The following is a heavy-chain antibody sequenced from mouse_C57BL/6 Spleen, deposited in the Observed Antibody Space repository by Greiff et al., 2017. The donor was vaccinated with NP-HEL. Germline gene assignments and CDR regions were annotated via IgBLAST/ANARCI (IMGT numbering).Heavy chain of an antibody. V-gene: IGHV1-62-2*01. CDR1: GYTFTEYT. D-gene: IGHD2-12*01. CDR2: FYPGSGSI. J-gene: IGHJ1*03. Sequence: QVQLKESGAELVKPGASVKLSCKASGYTFTEYTIHWVKQRSGQGLEWIGWFYPGSGSIKYNEKFKDKATLTADKSSSTVYMELSRLTSEDSAVYFCARHEDEDYSRYWYFDVWGTGTTVTVSS. CDR3: ARHEDEDYSRYWYFDV.